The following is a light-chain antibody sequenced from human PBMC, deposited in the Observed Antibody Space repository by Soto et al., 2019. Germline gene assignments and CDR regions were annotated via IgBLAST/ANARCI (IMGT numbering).Light chain of an antibody. CDR1: RRVNNNY. Sequence: EIVLTQSPCTLSLSPGERATLSCRASRRVNNNYLAWYQQKPGQATRLLIYDASNRATGIPARFSGSGSGTGFTLTISSREPEDVAVYYCQQRSNGLSLTFGQGTRLEI. CDR2: DAS. CDR3: QQRSNGLSLT. J-gene: IGKJ5*01. V-gene: IGKV3-11*01.